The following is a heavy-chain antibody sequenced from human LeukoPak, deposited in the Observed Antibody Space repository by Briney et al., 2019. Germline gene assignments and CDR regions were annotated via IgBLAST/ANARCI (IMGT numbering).Heavy chain of an antibody. CDR1: GFTFSSYG. CDR3: AKNLRFSYYYYMDA. CDR2: IRYDGSNK. V-gene: IGHV3-30*02. Sequence: GGSLRLSCAASGFTFSSYGMHWVRQAPGKGLEWVAFIRYDGSNKYYADSVKGRFTISRDNSKNTLYLQMNSLRAEDTAVYYCAKNLRFSYYYYMDAWGKGTTVTVSS. D-gene: IGHD3-3*01. J-gene: IGHJ6*03.